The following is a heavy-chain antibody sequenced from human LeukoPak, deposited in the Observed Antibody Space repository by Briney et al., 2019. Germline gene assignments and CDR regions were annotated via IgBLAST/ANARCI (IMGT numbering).Heavy chain of an antibody. D-gene: IGHD4-17*01. J-gene: IGHJ4*02. V-gene: IGHV1-2*02. CDR1: GYAFTASY. CDR3: ARGSTTVTPSEY. CDR2: INPNNGDT. Sequence: ASVKVSCKASGYAFTASYIHWVRQAPGQGLEWMGWINPNNGDTNYAQKFQGRVTMTRDTSISTAYMELSRLRSDDTAVYYCARGSTTVTPSEYWGQGTLVTVSS.